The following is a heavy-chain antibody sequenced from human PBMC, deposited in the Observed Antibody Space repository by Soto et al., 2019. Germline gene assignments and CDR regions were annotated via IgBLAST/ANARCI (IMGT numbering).Heavy chain of an antibody. CDR2: IVVGSGNT. CDR3: AANTYGDLYYFDY. J-gene: IGHJ4*02. V-gene: IGHV1-58*01. Sequence: SVKVSCKASGFTFTSSAVQWVQQARGQRLEWIGWIVVGSGNTNYAQKFQERVTITRDMSTSTAYMELSSLRSEDTAVYYCAANTYGDLYYFDYWGQGTLVTVSS. CDR1: GFTFTSSA. D-gene: IGHD4-17*01.